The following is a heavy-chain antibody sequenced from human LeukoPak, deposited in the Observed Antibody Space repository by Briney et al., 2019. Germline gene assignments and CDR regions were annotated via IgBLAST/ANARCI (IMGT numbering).Heavy chain of an antibody. D-gene: IGHD6-13*01. V-gene: IGHV3-21*01. J-gene: IGHJ5*02. CDR2: ISSSSSYI. CDR3: AREGSSWYRYNWFDP. CDR1: GFTFSSYS. Sequence: PGGSLRLSCAASGFTFSSYSMNWVRQAPGKGLEWVSSISSSSSYIYYADSVKGRFSISRDNAKNSLYLQMNSLRAEDTAVYYCAREGSSWYRYNWFDPWGQGTLVTVSS.